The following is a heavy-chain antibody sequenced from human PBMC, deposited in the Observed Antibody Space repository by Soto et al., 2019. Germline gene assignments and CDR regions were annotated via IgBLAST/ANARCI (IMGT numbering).Heavy chain of an antibody. CDR3: TRGNYYDENDAVDI. Sequence: QVQLVQSGGEVRKPGASVKVSCKASGYTFTSYDINWVRQATGQGLEWMGRMNPKSGDTGYAQNFQGRVTMTRDTSVSTVYMELSSLRSEDTAVYYCTRGNYYDENDAVDIWGQGTMVIVSA. V-gene: IGHV1-8*01. D-gene: IGHD3-22*01. CDR2: MNPKSGDT. CDR1: GYTFTSYD. J-gene: IGHJ3*02.